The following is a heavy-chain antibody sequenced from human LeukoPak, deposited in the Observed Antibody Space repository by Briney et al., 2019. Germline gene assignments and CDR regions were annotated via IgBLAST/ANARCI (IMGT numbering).Heavy chain of an antibody. Sequence: PPETLSLTCTVSGGSISSSSYYWGWIRQPPGKGLEWIGSIYYSGSTYYNPSLKSRLTMSVDTSKNRFSLKLSSVTAADTAVYYCARRDRYCSSTSCYGHRFDPWGQGTLVTVSS. CDR1: GGSISSSSYY. CDR3: ARRDRYCSSTSCYGHRFDP. CDR2: IYYSGST. J-gene: IGHJ5*02. D-gene: IGHD2-2*01. V-gene: IGHV4-39*01.